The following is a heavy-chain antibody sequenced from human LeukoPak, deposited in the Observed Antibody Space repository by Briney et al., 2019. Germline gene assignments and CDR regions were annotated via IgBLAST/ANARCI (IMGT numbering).Heavy chain of an antibody. J-gene: IGHJ6*02. CDR3: ARDWVRRYCSGGSCYYGMDV. CDR2: IYYTGST. V-gene: IGHV4-59*12. D-gene: IGHD2-15*01. CDR1: GGSISSYY. Sequence: SETLSLTCTVSGGSISSYYWSWIRQPPGKGLEWIGYIYYTGSTSYNPSLKSRVTISVDTSKNQFSLKLSSVTAADTAVYYCARDWVRRYCSGGSCYYGMDVWGQGTTATVSS.